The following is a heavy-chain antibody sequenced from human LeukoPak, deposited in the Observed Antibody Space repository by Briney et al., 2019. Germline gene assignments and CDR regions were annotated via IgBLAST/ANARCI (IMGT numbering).Heavy chain of an antibody. CDR2: SRGGDSI. V-gene: IGHV3-48*04. CDR1: GFLYRDYS. CDR3: AKDSCRYCSYYYGMDV. Sequence: GGSLRLSRAASGFLYRDYSFNWVRQAPAKGVAGVSYSRGGDSISYAEPVKGRFTVSRDNAKNSLYLQMNSLRAEDTALYYCAKDSCRYCSYYYGMDVWGQGATVTVSS. D-gene: IGHD2-15*01. J-gene: IGHJ6*02.